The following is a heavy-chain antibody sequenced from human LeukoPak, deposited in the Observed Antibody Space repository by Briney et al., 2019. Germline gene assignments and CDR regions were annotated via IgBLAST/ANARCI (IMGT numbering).Heavy chain of an antibody. CDR2: IHTDWSST. CDR1: GFTFSSYW. D-gene: IGHD2-2*01. Sequence: GGSLRLSCAASGFTFSSYWMHWVRQAPGKGLVWVSRIHTDWSSTSYADSVKGRFTISRDNAKNTLYLQMNSLRAEDTAVYYCARDLFCSSTSCYAGGWFDPWGQGTLVTVSS. J-gene: IGHJ5*02. V-gene: IGHV3-74*01. CDR3: ARDLFCSSTSCYAGGWFDP.